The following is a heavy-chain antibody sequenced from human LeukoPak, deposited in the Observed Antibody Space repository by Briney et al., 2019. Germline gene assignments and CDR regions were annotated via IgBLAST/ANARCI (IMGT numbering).Heavy chain of an antibody. Sequence: ASVKVSCKASGYTFTSYYMHWVRQAPGQGLEWMGIINPSGGSTSYAQTFQGRVTMTRDTSTSTVYMELSSLRSEDTAVYYCARVGITGTTFGWFDPWGQGTLVTVSS. CDR2: INPSGGST. CDR3: ARVGITGTTFGWFDP. V-gene: IGHV1-46*01. D-gene: IGHD1-20*01. J-gene: IGHJ5*02. CDR1: GYTFTSYY.